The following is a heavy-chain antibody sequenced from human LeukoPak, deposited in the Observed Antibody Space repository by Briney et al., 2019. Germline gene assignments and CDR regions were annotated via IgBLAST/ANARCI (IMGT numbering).Heavy chain of an antibody. Sequence: SETLSLTCTVSGGSISSYYWSWIRQPPGKGLEWIGYIYYSGSTNYNPSLKSRATISVDTSKNQFSLKLSSVTAADTAVYYCARQRHWFDPWGQGTLVTVSS. V-gene: IGHV4-59*08. CDR3: ARQRHWFDP. CDR1: GGSISSYY. D-gene: IGHD6-25*01. J-gene: IGHJ5*02. CDR2: IYYSGST.